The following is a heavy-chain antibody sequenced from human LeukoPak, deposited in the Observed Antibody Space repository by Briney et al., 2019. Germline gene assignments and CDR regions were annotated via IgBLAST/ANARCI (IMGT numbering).Heavy chain of an antibody. V-gene: IGHV3-74*01. CDR2: INSDGSST. Sequence: GGSLRLSCAASGFTFSSYWMHWVRQAPGTGLVWVSRINSDGSSTSYADSVKGRFTISRDNAKNTLYLQMNSLRAEDTAVYYCARANYYGSGRAAFDIWGQGTMVTVSS. D-gene: IGHD3-10*01. J-gene: IGHJ3*02. CDR1: GFTFSSYW. CDR3: ARANYYGSGRAAFDI.